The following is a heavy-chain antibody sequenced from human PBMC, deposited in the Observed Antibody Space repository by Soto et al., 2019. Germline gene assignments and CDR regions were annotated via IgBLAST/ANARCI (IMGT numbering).Heavy chain of an antibody. J-gene: IGHJ3*02. Sequence: ASVKVSCKASGYAFTFYIIHWLRQAPGQGLEWMGWIDVDNDKAEYSQKFQGRVTITRDTSASTAYMELSSLRSEDTAVYYCARATRDAFDIWGQGTMVTVSS. CDR2: IDVDNDKA. V-gene: IGHV1-3*01. CDR1: GYAFTFYI. CDR3: ARATRDAFDI.